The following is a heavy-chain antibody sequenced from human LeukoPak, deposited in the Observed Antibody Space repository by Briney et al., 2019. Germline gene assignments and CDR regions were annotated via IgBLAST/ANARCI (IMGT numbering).Heavy chain of an antibody. Sequence: GGSLRLSCAASGFTFNTYAMSWVRQAPGKGLEWVSTFNGGGGSTYYADSVKGRFTISRDNSKNTLYLQMNSLRAEDTAVYYCASLYSGSYPGWGQGTLVTVSS. D-gene: IGHD1-26*01. CDR3: ASLYSGSYPG. CDR2: FNGGGGST. CDR1: GFTFNTYA. J-gene: IGHJ4*02. V-gene: IGHV3-23*01.